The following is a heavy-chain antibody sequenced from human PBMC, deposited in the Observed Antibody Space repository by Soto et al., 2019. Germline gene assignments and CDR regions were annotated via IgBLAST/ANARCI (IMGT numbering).Heavy chain of an antibody. D-gene: IGHD3-3*01. CDR2: IWYDGSNK. J-gene: IGHJ4*02. CDR3: AGEFGFDY. Sequence: GGSLRLSCAASGFTFSSYGMHWVRQAPGKGLEWVAVIWYDGSNKYYADSVKGRFTISRDNSKNTLYLQMSSLRPGDTAIYYCAGEFGFDYWGQGTLVTVSS. CDR1: GFTFSSYG. V-gene: IGHV3-33*01.